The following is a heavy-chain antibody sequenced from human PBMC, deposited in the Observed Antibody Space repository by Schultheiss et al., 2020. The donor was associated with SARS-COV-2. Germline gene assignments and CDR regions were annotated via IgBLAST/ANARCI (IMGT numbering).Heavy chain of an antibody. CDR3: ARDSPYGSGSRLYNWFDP. D-gene: IGHD3-10*01. CDR1: GYTFTDYY. J-gene: IGHJ5*02. Sequence: ASVKVSCKASGYTFTDYYMHWVRQAPGQGLEWMGWINPNSGGTNYAQKFQGRVTMTRDTSISTAYMELSRLRSDDTAVYYCARDSPYGSGSRLYNWFDPWGQGTLVTVSS. CDR2: INPNSGGT. V-gene: IGHV1-2*02.